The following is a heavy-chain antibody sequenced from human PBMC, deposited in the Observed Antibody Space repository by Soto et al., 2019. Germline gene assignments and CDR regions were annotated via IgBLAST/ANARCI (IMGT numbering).Heavy chain of an antibody. Sequence: QLQLQESGSGLVKPSQTLSLTCAVSGGSISSSGYSWSWIRQPPGKGLEWIGYIYHSGSTYYIPSVNRRVTISVDRSKNQFSLNLGSVTAADTAVYYCARERGAFNWFDPWGQGTLVTVSS. CDR1: GGSISSSGYS. CDR2: IYHSGST. J-gene: IGHJ5*02. CDR3: ARERGAFNWFDP. V-gene: IGHV4-30-2*01. D-gene: IGHD3-3*02.